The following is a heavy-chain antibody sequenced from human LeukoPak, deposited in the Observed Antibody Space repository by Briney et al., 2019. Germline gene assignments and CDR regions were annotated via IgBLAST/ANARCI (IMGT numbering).Heavy chain of an antibody. Sequence: GGSLRLSCAASGFAFSIYSMNWVRQAPGKGLEWVSYIRTSGSLISYADSVKGRFTISRDNSKNTLYLQMNSLRAEDTAVYYCAKDTLHYYDSSGSDYWGQGTLVTVSS. D-gene: IGHD3-22*01. CDR1: GFAFSIYS. CDR2: IRTSGSLI. V-gene: IGHV3-48*01. CDR3: AKDTLHYYDSSGSDY. J-gene: IGHJ4*02.